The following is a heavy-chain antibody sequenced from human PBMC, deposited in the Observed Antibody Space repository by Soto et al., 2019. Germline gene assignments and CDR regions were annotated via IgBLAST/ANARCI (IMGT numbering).Heavy chain of an antibody. Sequence: SETLSLGSTVAGGSISSGRYDWCWFRQPPGKGLEWIGNIYFRGSTYYSPSLKGRGTISVDTSKNQFSLKLSSVTAADTAVYYCARIYDSSGYVDYWGQGTLVTVS. CDR1: GGSISSGRYD. D-gene: IGHD3-22*01. CDR3: ARIYDSSGYVDY. CDR2: IYFRGST. J-gene: IGHJ4*02. V-gene: IGHV4-30-4*01.